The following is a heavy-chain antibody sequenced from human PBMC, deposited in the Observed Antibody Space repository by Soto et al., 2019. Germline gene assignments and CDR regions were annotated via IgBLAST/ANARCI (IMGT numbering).Heavy chain of an antibody. D-gene: IGHD2-15*01. CDR1: GGSFGGYY. CDR2: INHSGST. Sequence: PSETLSLTCAVYGGSFGGYYWSWIRQPPGKGLEWIGEINHSGSTNYNPSLKSRVTISVDTSKNQFSLKLSPVTAADTAVYYCARAAPRYCRGGSCYSGRDYWCKGTLVTVSS. V-gene: IGHV4-34*01. CDR3: ARAAPRYCRGGSCYSGRDY. J-gene: IGHJ4*02.